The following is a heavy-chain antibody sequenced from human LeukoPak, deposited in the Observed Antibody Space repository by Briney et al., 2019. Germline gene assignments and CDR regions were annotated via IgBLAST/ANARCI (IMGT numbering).Heavy chain of an antibody. J-gene: IGHJ6*02. Sequence: PGGSLRLSCVVSGFTFRSYWMSWVRQAPGKGLEWVANIKQDGSEKYYVDSVKGRFTISRDNAKNSQYLQMNSLRAEDTAVYYCARDRGMDVWGQGTTVTASS. CDR2: IKQDGSEK. V-gene: IGHV3-7*05. CDR1: GFTFRSYW. CDR3: ARDRGMDV.